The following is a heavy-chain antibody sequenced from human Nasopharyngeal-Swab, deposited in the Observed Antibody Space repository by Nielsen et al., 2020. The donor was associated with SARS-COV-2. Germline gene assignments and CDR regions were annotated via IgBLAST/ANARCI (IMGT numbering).Heavy chain of an antibody. V-gene: IGHV3-66*01. CDR3: TKDPGHGLGVSVEDY. J-gene: IGHJ4*02. Sequence: GESLKISYAASGLTVSSNYMSWVRQAPGKGLEWVSVIHAGGNTYYADSVKGRFTISRDISKNTVYLQMNSLRVEDTAVYHCTKDPGHGLGVSVEDYWGQGTLVSVSS. CDR2: IHAGGNT. CDR1: GLTVSSNY. D-gene: IGHD3-10*01.